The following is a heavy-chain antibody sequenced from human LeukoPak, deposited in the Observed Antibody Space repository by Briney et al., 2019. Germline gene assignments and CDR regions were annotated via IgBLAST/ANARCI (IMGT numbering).Heavy chain of an antibody. V-gene: IGHV1-18*01. CDR1: GYTFTSYG. Sequence: GASVKVSCKASGYTFTSYGISWVRQAPGQGLEWMGWISAYNGDTNYAQKLQGRVTMTTDTSTSTAYMELRSLRSDDTAVYYCARGSCSSTSCYPTEGYWGQGTLVTVSS. J-gene: IGHJ4*02. D-gene: IGHD2-2*01. CDR3: ARGSCSSTSCYPTEGY. CDR2: ISAYNGDT.